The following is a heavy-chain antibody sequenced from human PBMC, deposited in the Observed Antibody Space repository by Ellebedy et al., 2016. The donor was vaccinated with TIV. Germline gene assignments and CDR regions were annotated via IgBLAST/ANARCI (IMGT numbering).Heavy chain of an antibody. J-gene: IGHJ1*01. CDR3: ARGYYYDSSGYYYREFLQH. V-gene: IGHV4-59*01. CDR1: GVSISSYY. CDR2: IHYSGST. D-gene: IGHD3-22*01. Sequence: SETLSLXCTVSGVSISSYYWSWLRQPPGKGLEWIGYIHYSGSTNYNPSLKSRVTISEDTSKNQLSLKLSSVTAADTAVYYCARGYYYDSSGYYYREFLQHWGQGTLVTVSS.